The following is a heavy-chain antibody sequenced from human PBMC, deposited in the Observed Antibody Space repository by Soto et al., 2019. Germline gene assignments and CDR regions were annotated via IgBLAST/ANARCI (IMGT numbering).Heavy chain of an antibody. V-gene: IGHV3-23*01. CDR1: GFSLSIYA. CDR3: VKESRFGVMDV. Sequence: GGSLRLSCAASGFSLSIYAMGWVRQAAGKGLEWVSAISGSGGSTYYADSVKGRFTLSRNTSKNTPYRQMTSLRAEETGVYFCVKESRFGVMDVWGQGTTVTVSS. D-gene: IGHD3-16*01. CDR2: ISGSGGST. J-gene: IGHJ6*02.